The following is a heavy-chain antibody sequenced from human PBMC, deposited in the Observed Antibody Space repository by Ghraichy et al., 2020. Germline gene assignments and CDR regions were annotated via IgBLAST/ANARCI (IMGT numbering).Heavy chain of an antibody. CDR1: GFTFSSYS. Sequence: GGSLRLSCAASGFTFSSYSMNWVRQAPGKGLEWVSYISSSSTIYYADSVKGRFTISRDNAKNSLYLQMNSLRDEDTAVYYCARDSATSHFWSGYYHVGPSGGGMDVWGQGTTVTVSS. CDR2: ISSSSTI. V-gene: IGHV3-48*02. CDR3: ARDSATSHFWSGYYHVGPSGGGMDV. D-gene: IGHD3-3*02. J-gene: IGHJ6*02.